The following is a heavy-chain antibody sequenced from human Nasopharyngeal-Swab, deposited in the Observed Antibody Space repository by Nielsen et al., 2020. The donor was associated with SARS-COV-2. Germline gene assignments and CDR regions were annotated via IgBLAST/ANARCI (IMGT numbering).Heavy chain of an antibody. V-gene: IGHV3-30-3*01. J-gene: IGHJ4*02. CDR2: ISYDGSIK. D-gene: IGHD5-12*01. CDR3: ARGGSSGESSFDY. CDR1: GFTFSDYY. Sequence: GESLKISCAASGFTFSDYYMAWIRQVPGKGLEWVAVISYDGSIKKSADSVEGRFTISRDNSKNTLYLQMNSLRVDDTAVYYCARGGSSGESSFDYWGQGTLVTVSA.